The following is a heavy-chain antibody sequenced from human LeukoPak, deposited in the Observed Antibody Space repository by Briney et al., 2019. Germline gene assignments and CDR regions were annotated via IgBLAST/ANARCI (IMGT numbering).Heavy chain of an antibody. CDR2: IGGSGTNT. V-gene: IGHV3-23*01. J-gene: IGHJ4*02. D-gene: IGHD1-26*01. Sequence: GGSLRLSCAASGFTFSSYAMSWVRQAPGKGLEWVSAIGGSGTNTSYADSVKGRFTISRDNSKNTLYLQINSQRAEDTAVYYCAKRRASTVINFYFDYWGQGALVTVSS. CDR1: GFTFSSYA. CDR3: AKRRASTVINFYFDY.